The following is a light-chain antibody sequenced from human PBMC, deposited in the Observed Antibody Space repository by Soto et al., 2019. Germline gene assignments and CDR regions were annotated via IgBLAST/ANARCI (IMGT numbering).Light chain of an antibody. V-gene: IGKV1-5*01. CDR3: QQYNTYWT. Sequence: DIQMTHSPSSVSASVGDRLTITCRASQSISSWLAWYQQKPWKXPXXLIYDASSLKSGVPSRFSVSGSGTEFTLPISSLQPDDFATYDCQQYNTYWTFGQGTKVDIK. CDR1: QSISSW. J-gene: IGKJ1*01. CDR2: DAS.